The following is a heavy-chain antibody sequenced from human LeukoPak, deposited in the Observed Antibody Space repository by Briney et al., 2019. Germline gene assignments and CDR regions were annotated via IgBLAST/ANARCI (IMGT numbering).Heavy chain of an antibody. J-gene: IGHJ6*02. Sequence: TSETLSLTCTVSGGSISTYYWSWIRQPPGKGLEWIGYIYYSGSTYYNPSLKSRVTISVDTSKNQFSLKLSSVTAADTAVYYCARSITMIGGMDVWGQGTTVTVSS. D-gene: IGHD3-22*01. CDR1: GGSISTYY. CDR3: ARSITMIGGMDV. V-gene: IGHV4-59*08. CDR2: IYYSGST.